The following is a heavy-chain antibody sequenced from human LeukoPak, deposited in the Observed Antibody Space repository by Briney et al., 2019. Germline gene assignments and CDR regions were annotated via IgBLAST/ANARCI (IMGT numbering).Heavy chain of an antibody. CDR1: GGSISSYY. J-gene: IGHJ4*02. Sequence: SETLSLTCTVSGGSISSYYWSWIRQPPGKGLEWIGYIYYSGSTNYNPPLKSRVTISVDTSKNQFSLKLSSVTAADTAVYYCARHKPAEALRFLEWLLYFDYWGQGTLVTVSS. V-gene: IGHV4-59*08. D-gene: IGHD3-3*01. CDR2: IYYSGST. CDR3: ARHKPAEALRFLEWLLYFDY.